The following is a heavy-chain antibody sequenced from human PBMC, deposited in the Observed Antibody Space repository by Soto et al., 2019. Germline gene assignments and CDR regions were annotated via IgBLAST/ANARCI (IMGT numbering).Heavy chain of an antibody. CDR2: IKSKTDGGTT. V-gene: IGHV3-15*01. D-gene: IGHD2-15*01. CDR3: TTERTRGYFSGGSCYSYFQH. CDR1: GFTFSNAW. J-gene: IGHJ1*01. Sequence: EVQLVESGGGLVKPGGSLRLSCAASGFTFSNAWMSWVRQAPGKGLEWVGRIKSKTDGGTTDYAAPVKGRFTISRDDSKNTLYLQMNSLKTEDTAVYYCTTERTRGYFSGGSCYSYFQHWGQGTLVTVSS.